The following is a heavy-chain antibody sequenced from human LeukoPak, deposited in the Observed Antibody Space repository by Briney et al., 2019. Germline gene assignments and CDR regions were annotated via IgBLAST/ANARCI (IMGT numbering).Heavy chain of an antibody. J-gene: IGHJ4*02. V-gene: IGHV3-48*03. CDR3: ARSVRRSYYFDY. CDR1: GFTFSSYE. D-gene: IGHD3-16*01. CDR2: ISSSGSTI. Sequence: GGSLRLSCAASGFTFSSYEMNWVRQAPGKGLEWVSYISSSGSTIYYADSVKGRFTISRDNAKNSLYLQMNSLRAEDTAVYYCARSVRRSYYFDYWGQGTLVTVSS.